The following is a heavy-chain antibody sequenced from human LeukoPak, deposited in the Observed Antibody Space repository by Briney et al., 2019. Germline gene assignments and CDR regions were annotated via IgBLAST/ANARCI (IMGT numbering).Heavy chain of an antibody. CDR2: ISSSGSTI. CDR1: GFTFSSYE. D-gene: IGHD1-20*01. J-gene: IGHJ6*03. CDR3: AKGAFGYNYYYYYYMDV. V-gene: IGHV3-48*03. Sequence: PGGSLRLSCAASGFTFSSYEMSWVRQAPGKGLEWVSYISSSGSTIYYADSVKGRFTISRDNAKNSLYLQMNSLRAEDTAVYYCAKGAFGYNYYYYYYMDVWGKGTTVTISS.